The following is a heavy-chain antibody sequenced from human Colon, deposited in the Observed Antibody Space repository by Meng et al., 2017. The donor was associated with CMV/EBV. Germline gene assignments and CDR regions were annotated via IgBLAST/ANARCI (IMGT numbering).Heavy chain of an antibody. CDR2: VYYSGSA. D-gene: IGHD1-1*01. Sequence: SCTVSGDSMRSHYWSWIRQPPGKGLEWMGYVYYSGSATYSPSLRSRVSISLDMSKNHFSLKLRSVTAADTAMYFCARGLGHASNNSHDYWGQGTLVTVS. CDR3: ARGLGHASNNSHDY. V-gene: IGHV4-59*11. CDR1: GDSMRSHY. J-gene: IGHJ4*02.